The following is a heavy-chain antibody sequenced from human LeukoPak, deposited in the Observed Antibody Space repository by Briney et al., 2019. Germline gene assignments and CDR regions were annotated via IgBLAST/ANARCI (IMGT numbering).Heavy chain of an antibody. Sequence: SVKVSCKASGGTFSSYAISWVRQAPGQGLEWMGGIIPIFGTANYAQKFQGRVTITADESTSTAYMELSSLRSDDTAVYYCARDAPDYYDSSGNPLDYWGQGTLVTVSS. CDR2: IIPIFGTA. CDR1: GGTFSSYA. CDR3: ARDAPDYYDSSGNPLDY. D-gene: IGHD3-22*01. J-gene: IGHJ4*02. V-gene: IGHV1-69*13.